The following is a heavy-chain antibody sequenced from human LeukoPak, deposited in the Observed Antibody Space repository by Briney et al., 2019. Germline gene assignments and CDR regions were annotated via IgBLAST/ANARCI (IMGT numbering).Heavy chain of an antibody. J-gene: IGHJ4*02. CDR1: GGSISSGGYY. CDR3: ARHVLLWFGELSNFDY. Sequence: PSETLSLTCTVSGGSISSGGYYWSWIRQPPGKGLEWIGYIYHSGSTYYNPSLKSRVTISVDTSKNQFSLKLSSVTAADTAVYYCARHVLLWFGELSNFDYWGQGTLVTVSS. CDR2: IYHSGST. D-gene: IGHD3-10*01. V-gene: IGHV4-30-2*01.